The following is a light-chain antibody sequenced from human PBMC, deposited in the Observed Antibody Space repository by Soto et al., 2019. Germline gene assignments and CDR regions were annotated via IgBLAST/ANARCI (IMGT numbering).Light chain of an antibody. CDR2: GAS. CDR1: QSVSTRY. J-gene: IGKJ2*01. V-gene: IGKV3-20*01. Sequence: ESMLTQSPGTLSLSPGERATLSCRASQSVSTRYLAWYQQKPGQAPRLLIYGASIRATGIPERFSGSGSGTDFTLTISRLEPEDFAVYYCHQFGSSPPAFTFGQGTKLE. CDR3: HQFGSSPPAFT.